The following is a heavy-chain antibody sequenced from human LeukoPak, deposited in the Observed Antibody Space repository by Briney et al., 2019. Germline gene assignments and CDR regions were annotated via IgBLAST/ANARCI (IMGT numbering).Heavy chain of an antibody. Sequence: GGSLRLSCVASGFSFSDSVIHWVRQAPGKGLEWVAVISHDVKTTYYADSAKGRFTISRDNSWNTVFLQMNRLRPEDTAVYYCVKEAYYGWGSSPTFYFDYWGQGTRVTVSS. V-gene: IGHV3-30*04. J-gene: IGHJ4*02. CDR1: GFSFSDSV. CDR3: VKEAYYGWGSSPTFYFDY. CDR2: ISHDVKTT. D-gene: IGHD3-10*01.